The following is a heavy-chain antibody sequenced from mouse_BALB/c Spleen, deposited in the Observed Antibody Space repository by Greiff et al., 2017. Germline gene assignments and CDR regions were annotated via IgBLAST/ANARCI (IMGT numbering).Heavy chain of an antibody. CDR1: GFTFSSYT. CDR2: ISSGGSYT. J-gene: IGHJ2*01. D-gene: IGHD2-4*01. V-gene: IGHV5-6-4*01. Sequence: EVKLVESGGGLVKPGGSLKLSCAASGFTFSSYTMSWVRQTPEKRLEWVATISSGGSYTYYPDSVKGRFTISRDNAKNTLYLQMSSLKSEDTAMYYCTRDDYAYFDYWGQGTTLTVSS. CDR3: TRDDYAYFDY.